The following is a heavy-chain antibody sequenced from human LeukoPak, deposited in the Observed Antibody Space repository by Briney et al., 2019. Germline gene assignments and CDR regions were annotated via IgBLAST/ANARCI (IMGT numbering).Heavy chain of an antibody. CDR1: GYTFTDYY. Sequence: ASVKVSCKASGYTFTDYYMHWVRQAPGQRLEWMGWINPNSGGTNYAQKFRGRVTMTRDTSISTVYMELSRPRSGDTAVYYCARSRRGSGDGFDIWGQGTMVTVSS. V-gene: IGHV1-2*02. J-gene: IGHJ3*02. CDR2: INPNSGGT. CDR3: ARSRRGSGDGFDI. D-gene: IGHD1-14*01.